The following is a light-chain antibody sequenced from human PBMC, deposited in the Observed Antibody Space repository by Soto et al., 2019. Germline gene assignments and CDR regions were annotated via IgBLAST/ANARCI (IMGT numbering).Light chain of an antibody. J-gene: IGLJ2*01. V-gene: IGLV2-14*01. CDR1: SSDVGDYNY. Sequence: QSALTQPASVSGSPGQSITISCTGTSSDVGDYNYVSWYQQHPGKAPKLIIYDVSNRPSGVSNRFSGSKSGNTASLTISGLQAEDEAEYYCSSYIISSPLFGGGTKLTVL. CDR2: DVS. CDR3: SSYIISSPL.